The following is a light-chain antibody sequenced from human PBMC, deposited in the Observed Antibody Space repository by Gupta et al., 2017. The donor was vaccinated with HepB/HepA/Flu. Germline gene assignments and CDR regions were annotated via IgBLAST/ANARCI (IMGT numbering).Light chain of an antibody. CDR1: QGIISW. V-gene: IGKV1-12*01. CDR3: QQANSFPVT. Sequence: DIELTPSPSSVSASVGDRVTFTCRASQGIISWLAWYQQKPGKAPKLLIYAASNLQSGVPSRFSGSGSGTDFTLTISCLQPEDFATYYCQQANSFPVTFGGGTKVEIK. J-gene: IGKJ4*01. CDR2: AAS.